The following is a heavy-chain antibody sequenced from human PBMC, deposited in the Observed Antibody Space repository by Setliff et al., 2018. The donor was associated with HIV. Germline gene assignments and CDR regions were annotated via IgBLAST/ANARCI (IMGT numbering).Heavy chain of an antibody. CDR2: IYHSGST. V-gene: IGHV4-38-2*02. Sequence: PSETLSLTCAVSGYSISSGYYWGWIRQPLGKGLEWIGTIYHSGSTYYNPSLKSRVTISVDTSKNQFSLKLSSVTAADTAVYYCAREKIVVLRAYHFDYWGLGTLVTVSS. CDR3: AREKIVVLRAYHFDY. D-gene: IGHD3-22*01. CDR1: GYSISSGYY. J-gene: IGHJ4*02.